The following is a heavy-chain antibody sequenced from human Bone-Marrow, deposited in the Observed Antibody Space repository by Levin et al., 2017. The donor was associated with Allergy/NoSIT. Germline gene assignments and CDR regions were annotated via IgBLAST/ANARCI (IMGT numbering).Heavy chain of an antibody. J-gene: IGHJ4*02. Sequence: SETLSLTCTVSGGSISSGGYYWSWIRQHPGKGLEWIGYIYYSGSTYYNPSLKSRVTISVDTSKNQFSLKLSSVTAADTAVYYCARAFYSGSYYDYWGQGTLVTVSS. CDR2: IYYSGST. CDR1: GGSISSGGYY. V-gene: IGHV4-31*03. D-gene: IGHD1-26*01. CDR3: ARAFYSGSYYDY.